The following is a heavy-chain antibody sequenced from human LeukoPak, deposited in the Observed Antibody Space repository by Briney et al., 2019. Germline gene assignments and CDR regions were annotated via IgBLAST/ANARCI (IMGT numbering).Heavy chain of an antibody. CDR2: IYSGGST. J-gene: IGHJ3*02. D-gene: IGHD3-22*01. CDR1: GFTVSSNY. V-gene: IGHV3-66*01. Sequence: GGSLRLSCAASGFTVSSNYMSWVRQAPGKGLEWVSVIYSGGSTYYADSVKGRFTISRDNSKNTLYLQMNSLRAEDTAVYYCARDPMIVRVNAFDIWGQGTMVTVSS. CDR3: ARDPMIVRVNAFDI.